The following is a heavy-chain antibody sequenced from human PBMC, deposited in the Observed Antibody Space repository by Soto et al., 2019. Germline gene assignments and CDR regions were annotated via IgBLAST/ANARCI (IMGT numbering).Heavy chain of an antibody. CDR2: IIPIFGTA. V-gene: IGHV1-69*06. CDR3: ASAKWDGTTYYCYRMAV. D-gene: IGHD1-26*01. J-gene: IGHJ6*02. Sequence: SVKVSCKASGVTFSSYAMSWVRQAPVRVLEWMVGIIPIFGTANYAQKFQGRVTITAEKSTSTAYMELSSLRSEDTAVYYCASAKWDGTTYYCYRMAVWGQGTTVTVSS. CDR1: GVTFSSYA.